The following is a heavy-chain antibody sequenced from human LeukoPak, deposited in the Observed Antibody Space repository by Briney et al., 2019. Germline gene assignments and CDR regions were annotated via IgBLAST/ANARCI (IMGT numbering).Heavy chain of an antibody. CDR1: GYTFTSYD. CDR2: MNPNSGNT. D-gene: IGHD3-22*01. CDR3: ARYPYDSSGSSAFDI. Sequence: ASVKVSCKASGYTFTSYDINWVRQATGQGLEWKGWMNPNSGNTGYAQKFQGRVTMTRNTSISTAYMELSSLRSEDTAVYYCARYPYDSSGSSAFDIWGQGTMVTVSS. J-gene: IGHJ3*02. V-gene: IGHV1-8*01.